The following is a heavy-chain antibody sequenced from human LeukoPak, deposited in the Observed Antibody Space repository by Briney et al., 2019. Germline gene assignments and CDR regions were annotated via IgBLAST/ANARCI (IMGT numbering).Heavy chain of an antibody. V-gene: IGHV3-21*01. CDR3: ARDRYSGSYLDY. J-gene: IGHJ4*02. CDR1: GFTFSSYS. CDR2: ISSSSSYI. D-gene: IGHD1-26*01. Sequence: GGSLRLSCAASGFTFSSYSMSWVRQAPGKGLEWVSSISSSSSYIYYADSVKGRFTISRDSAKNSLYLQMNSLRAEDTAVHYCARDRYSGSYLDYWGQGTLVTVSS.